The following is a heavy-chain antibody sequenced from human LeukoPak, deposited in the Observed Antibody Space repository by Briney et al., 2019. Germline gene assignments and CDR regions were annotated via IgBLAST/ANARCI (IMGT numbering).Heavy chain of an antibody. J-gene: IGHJ3*02. V-gene: IGHV3-23*01. CDR1: GFTFSDYA. CDR3: AKDYGGNSDAFDI. Sequence: PGRSLRLSCAASGFTFSDYAMSWVRQAPGKGLEWVSCISGSGTSTNYADSVKGRFTISRDNSRNTLYLQMNSLRAEDTALYSCAKDYGGNSDAFDIWGQGTVVTVSS. D-gene: IGHD4-23*01. CDR2: ISGSGTST.